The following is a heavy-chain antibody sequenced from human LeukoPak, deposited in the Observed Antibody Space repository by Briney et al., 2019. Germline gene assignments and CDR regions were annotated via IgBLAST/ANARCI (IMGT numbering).Heavy chain of an antibody. CDR3: ARVPATSYYYYYMDV. D-gene: IGHD2-15*01. J-gene: IGHJ6*03. CDR2: ISAYNGNT. Sequence: ASVKVSCKASGYTFTSYGISWVRQAPGQGLEWMGWISAYNGNTNYAQKLQGRVTMTTDTSTSTAYMELRSLRSDDTAVYYCARVPATSYYYYYMDVWGKGTTVTVSS. CDR1: GYTFTSYG. V-gene: IGHV1-18*01.